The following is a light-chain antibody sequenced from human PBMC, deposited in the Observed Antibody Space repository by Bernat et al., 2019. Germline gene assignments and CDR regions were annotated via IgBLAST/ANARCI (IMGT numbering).Light chain of an antibody. Sequence: SFVVTQPPSVSVAPGLTAIITCGGNNIGRESVHWYQLKPGQAPVLALFDDSVRPSGISERISGSNSGNTATLTISRVEAGDEVDYYCQMWDNDSDHVIFGGGTKLTVL. CDR2: DDS. V-gene: IGLV3-21*02. CDR1: NIGRES. J-gene: IGLJ2*01. CDR3: QMWDNDSDHVI.